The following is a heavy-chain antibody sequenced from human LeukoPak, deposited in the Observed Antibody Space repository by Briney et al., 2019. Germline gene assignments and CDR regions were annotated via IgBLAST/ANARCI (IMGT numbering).Heavy chain of an antibody. J-gene: IGHJ4*02. CDR1: GYTFTSSD. CDR2: ISPYSGNT. D-gene: IGHD3-22*01. V-gene: IGHV1-18*01. CDR3: ARDGTWGRYYYDSTGYDYYFDY. Sequence: GASVKVSCKASGYTFTSSDINWVRQAAGQGLEWMGWISPYSGNTNYAQKLQGRVTMTTDTSTSTAYMELRSLRSDDTAVYYCARDGTWGRYYYDSTGYDYYFDYWGQGTLVTVSS.